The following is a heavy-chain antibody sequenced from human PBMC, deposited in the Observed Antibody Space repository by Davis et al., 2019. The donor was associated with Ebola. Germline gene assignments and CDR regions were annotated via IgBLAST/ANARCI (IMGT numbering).Heavy chain of an antibody. CDR2: IYYSGST. V-gene: IGHV4-39*07. Sequence: PGGSLRLSCTVSGGSISSSSYHWGWIRQPPGKGLEWIGSIYYSGSTYYNPSLKSRVTISVDTSKNQFSLKLSSVTAADTAVYYCASQGRRLYDFWSGYRAFDYWGQGTLVTVSS. J-gene: IGHJ4*02. CDR1: GGSISSSSYH. CDR3: ASQGRRLYDFWSGYRAFDY. D-gene: IGHD3-3*01.